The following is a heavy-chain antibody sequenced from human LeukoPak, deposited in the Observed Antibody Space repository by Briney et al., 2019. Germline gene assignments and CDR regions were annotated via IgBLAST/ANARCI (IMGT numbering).Heavy chain of an antibody. J-gene: IGHJ4*02. CDR2: IYKDGST. CDR3: AKDVPDQLLFSPFDF. V-gene: IGHV3-53*01. D-gene: IGHD2-2*01. CDR1: GFTISDNY. Sequence: GGSLRLSCGVSGFTISDNYMTWVRQAPGKGLEWVSVIYKDGSTYYADSVKGRFTISRDNSKNTLYLQMNSLRAEDTAVYYCAKDVPDQLLFSPFDFWGQGALVTVSS.